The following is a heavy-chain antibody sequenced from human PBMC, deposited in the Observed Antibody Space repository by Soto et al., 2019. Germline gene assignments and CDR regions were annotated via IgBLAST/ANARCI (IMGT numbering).Heavy chain of an antibody. CDR3: ARDRVATKYYYGMDV. V-gene: IGHV3-33*01. CDR1: GFTFSSYG. CDR2: IWYDGSNK. J-gene: IGHJ6*02. D-gene: IGHD5-12*01. Sequence: GGSLRLSCAASGFTFSSYGMHWVRQAPGKGLEWVAVIWYDGSNKYYADSVKGRFTISRDNSKNTLYLQMNSLRAEDTAVYYCARDRVATKYYYGMDVWGQGTTVTVSS.